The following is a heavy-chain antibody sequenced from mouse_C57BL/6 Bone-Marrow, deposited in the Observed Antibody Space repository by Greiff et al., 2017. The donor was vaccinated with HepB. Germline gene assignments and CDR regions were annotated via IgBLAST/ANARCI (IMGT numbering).Heavy chain of an antibody. CDR1: GYTFTSYW. CDR2: IDPSDSYT. D-gene: IGHD2-1*01. V-gene: IGHV1-69*01. CDR3: AKGNENFDY. J-gene: IGHJ2*01. Sequence: QVQLKQPGAELVMPGASVKLSCKASGYTFTSYWMHWVKQRPGQGLEWIGEIDPSDSYTNYNQKFKGKSTLTVDKSSSTAYMQLSSLTSEDSAVYYCAKGNENFDYWGQGTTLTVSS.